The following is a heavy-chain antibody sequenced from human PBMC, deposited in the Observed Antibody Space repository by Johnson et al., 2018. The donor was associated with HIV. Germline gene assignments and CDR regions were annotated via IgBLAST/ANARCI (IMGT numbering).Heavy chain of an antibody. CDR2: ISWNSGSI. CDR3: AKDMVPWFGELPWAFDTFDI. J-gene: IGHJ3*02. V-gene: IGHV3-9*01. CDR1: GFRFDDYA. Sequence: VQLVESGGGLVQPGRSLRLSCAASGFRFDDYAIHWVRQIPGKGLEWVSGISWNSGSIDYADSVKGRCTISRDNAKNSRYLQLNSLRPEDKALYYWAKDMVPWFGELPWAFDTFDIWGQGTMVTVSS. D-gene: IGHD3-10*01.